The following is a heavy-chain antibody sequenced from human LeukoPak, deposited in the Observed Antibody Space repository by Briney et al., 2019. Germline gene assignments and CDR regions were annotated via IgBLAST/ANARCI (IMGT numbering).Heavy chain of an antibody. D-gene: IGHD3-3*01. CDR3: ARDQYDFWSGRDDAFDI. CDR2: IWYDGSNK. V-gene: IGHV3-33*01. Sequence: GRSLRLSCAASGFTFSSYGMHWVHQAPGKGLEWVAVIWYDGSNKYYADSVKGRFTISRDNSKNTLYLQMNSLRAEDTAVYYCARDQYDFWSGRDDAFDIWGQGTMVTVSS. J-gene: IGHJ3*02. CDR1: GFTFSSYG.